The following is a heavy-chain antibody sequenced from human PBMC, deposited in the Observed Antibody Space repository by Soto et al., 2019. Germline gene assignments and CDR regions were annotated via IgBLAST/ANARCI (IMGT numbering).Heavy chain of an antibody. CDR3: ARDRCGSCYSRAFEI. J-gene: IGHJ3*02. Sequence: GASVKVSCKASGYTLTSYAMHWVRQAPGQRLEWMGWINAGNGNTKYPQKFQGRVTITRDTSASTAYMELSSLRSEDTAVYYCARDRCGSCYSRAFEIWGQGTMVTVSS. D-gene: IGHD2-15*01. CDR2: INAGNGNT. CDR1: GYTLTSYA. V-gene: IGHV1-3*01.